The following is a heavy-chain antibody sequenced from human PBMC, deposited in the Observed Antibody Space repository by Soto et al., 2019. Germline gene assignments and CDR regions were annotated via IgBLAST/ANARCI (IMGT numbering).Heavy chain of an antibody. V-gene: IGHV1-69*06. D-gene: IGHD1-26*01. CDR2: IVVDSNTA. CDR3: ARAIKRWEVNYYFDF. CDR1: GSTFNNFA. Sequence: QVVLLQSGAEVKEPGSSVRVSCQVSGSTFNNFAFSWVRQAPGHGPEWMGGIVVDSNTAEYSQRFQDRVTMTADTSTDTLYMELGSLTFEDTAVYYCARAIKRWEVNYYFDFCGQGTLVTVSS. J-gene: IGHJ4*02.